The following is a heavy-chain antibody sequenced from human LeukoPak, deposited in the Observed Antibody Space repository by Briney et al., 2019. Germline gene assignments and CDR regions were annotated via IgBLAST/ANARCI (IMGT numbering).Heavy chain of an antibody. CDR1: VGPIGGHS. J-gene: IGHJ5*02. CDR3: ARRYLFGARRNWFDP. D-gene: IGHD3-16*01. CDR2: FNHSGST. V-gene: IGHV4-34*01. Sequence: PSETLSLTCTVSVGPIGGHSWSGIRNPPGKGLNWIGEFNHSGSTNYNPSLKSRVTISVDTSKNQFSLKLSSVTAADTAVYYCARRYLFGARRNWFDPWGQGTLVTVSS.